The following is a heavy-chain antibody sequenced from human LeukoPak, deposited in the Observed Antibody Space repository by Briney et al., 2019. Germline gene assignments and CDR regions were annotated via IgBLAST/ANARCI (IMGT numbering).Heavy chain of an antibody. D-gene: IGHD3-16*01. CDR3: APTAEAYTSWWKV. V-gene: IGHV1-2*02. Sequence: ASVKVSCKASGYKFIDDYMHWVRQAPGQGLEFMGWINPDSGFTNYAQKFRGRVTMTRDTSISTAYLEVRSLTSDDTAVYYCAPTAEAYTSWWKVWGQGTLVTVSS. J-gene: IGHJ4*02. CDR1: GYKFIDDY. CDR2: INPDSGFT.